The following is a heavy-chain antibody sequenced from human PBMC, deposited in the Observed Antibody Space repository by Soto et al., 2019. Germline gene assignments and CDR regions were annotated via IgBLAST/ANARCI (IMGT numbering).Heavy chain of an antibody. V-gene: IGHV3-11*01. J-gene: IGHJ4*02. D-gene: IGHD3-10*01. Sequence: GGSLRLSCAASGFTFSDYYMSWIRQAPGKGLEWVSYISSSGSTIYYADSVKGRFTISRDNAKNSLYLQMNSLRAEDTAVYYCARAETGDLYYYGSGSYGIDYWGQGTLVTVSS. CDR2: ISSSGSTI. CDR1: GFTFSDYY. CDR3: ARAETGDLYYYGSGSYGIDY.